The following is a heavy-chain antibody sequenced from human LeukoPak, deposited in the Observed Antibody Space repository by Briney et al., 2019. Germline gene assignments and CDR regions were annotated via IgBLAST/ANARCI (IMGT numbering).Heavy chain of an antibody. CDR1: GFTFSSYA. J-gene: IGHJ5*02. CDR2: ISGSGGST. V-gene: IGHV3-23*01. CDR3: AKDRGAAAGLRGWFDP. Sequence: PGGSLRLSCAASGFTFSSYAMSWVRQAPGEGLEWVSAISGSGGSTYYADSVKGRFTISRDNSKNTLYLQMNSLRAEDTAVYYCAKDRGAAAGLRGWFDPWGQGTLVTVSS. D-gene: IGHD6-13*01.